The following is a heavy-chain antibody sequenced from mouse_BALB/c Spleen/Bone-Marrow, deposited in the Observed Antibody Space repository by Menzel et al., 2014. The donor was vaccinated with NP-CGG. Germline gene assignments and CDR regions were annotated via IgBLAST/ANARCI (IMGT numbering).Heavy chain of an antibody. J-gene: IGHJ4*01. Sequence: VHVKQSGAELVRSGDSVKLSCTGSGFNIKDSYIHWVKQRPGQGLEWIGWIDPENGDTEYAPKFQGKATMTTDTSSNTAYLQLSSLTSEDTAVYYCTPYGNYGLEYWGQGTSVTVSS. CDR3: TPYGNYGLEY. V-gene: IGHV14-4*02. CDR1: GFNIKDSY. CDR2: IDPENGDT. D-gene: IGHD2-10*02.